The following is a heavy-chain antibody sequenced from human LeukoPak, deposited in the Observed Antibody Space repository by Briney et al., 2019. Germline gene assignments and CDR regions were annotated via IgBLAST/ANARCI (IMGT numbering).Heavy chain of an antibody. V-gene: IGHV4-59*01. CDR3: ARWAIRFDY. CDR2: IYYSGST. CDR1: GGSISSYY. Sequence: SETLSLTCTVSGGSISSYYWSWIRQPPGKGLEWIGYIYYSGSTNYNPSLKSRVTISVDTSKNHFSLKLSSVTAADTAVYYCARWAIRFDYWGQGTLVTVSS. J-gene: IGHJ4*02. D-gene: IGHD3-10*01.